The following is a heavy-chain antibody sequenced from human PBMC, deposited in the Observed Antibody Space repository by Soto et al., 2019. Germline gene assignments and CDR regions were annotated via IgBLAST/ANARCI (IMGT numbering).Heavy chain of an antibody. V-gene: IGHV3-33*01. D-gene: IGHD4-4*01. CDR2: IWYDGSNK. CDR1: GFTFSSYG. J-gene: IGHJ6*02. CDR3: ARDRDSNPLDYYYGMDV. Sequence: HPGGSLRLSCAASGFTFSSYGMHWVRQAPGKGLEWVAVIWYDGSNKYYADSVKGRFTISRDNSKNTLYLQMNSLRAEDTAVYYCARDRDSNPLDYYYGMDVWGQGTTVTVSS.